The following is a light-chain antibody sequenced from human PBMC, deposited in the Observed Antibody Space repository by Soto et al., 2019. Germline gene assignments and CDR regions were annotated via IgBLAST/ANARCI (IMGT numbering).Light chain of an antibody. Sequence: EIVMTQSPATLSVSPGDRVTLSCRASQSVSGNLAWYQQKPGQPPRLLIYGASTRATGIPARFTASGSGTEFTLTISSLQSEDFAIYYCQQYDNWPPWTFGQGTKVEIK. J-gene: IGKJ1*01. CDR2: GAS. CDR1: QSVSGN. CDR3: QQYDNWPPWT. V-gene: IGKV3-15*01.